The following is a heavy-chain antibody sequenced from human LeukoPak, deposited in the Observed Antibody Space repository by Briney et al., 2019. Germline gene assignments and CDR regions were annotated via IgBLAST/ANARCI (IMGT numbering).Heavy chain of an antibody. Sequence: GASVKVSCKASGYTFTSYAMNWVRQAPGQGLEWMGWINTNTGNPTYAQGFTGRFVFSLDTSVSTAYLQISSLKAEDTAVYYCARDLPDQYYGSGSYLGYFDYWGQGTLVTVSS. CDR2: INTNTGNP. CDR3: ARDLPDQYYGSGSYLGYFDY. J-gene: IGHJ4*02. V-gene: IGHV7-4-1*02. D-gene: IGHD3-10*01. CDR1: GYTFTSYA.